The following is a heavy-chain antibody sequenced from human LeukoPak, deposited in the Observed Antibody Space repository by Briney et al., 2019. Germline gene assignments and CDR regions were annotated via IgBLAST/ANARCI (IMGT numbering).Heavy chain of an antibody. Sequence: GGSLRLSCAASGFTFSSYAMSWVRQAPGKGLEWVSAISGSGGSTYYADSVKGRFTISRDNSKNTLYLQMNSLRAEDTAVYYCAKGAPGYYDSSGYSPEYFQHWGQGTPVTVSS. CDR2: ISGSGGST. CDR3: AKGAPGYYDSSGYSPEYFQH. J-gene: IGHJ1*01. D-gene: IGHD3-22*01. CDR1: GFTFSSYA. V-gene: IGHV3-23*01.